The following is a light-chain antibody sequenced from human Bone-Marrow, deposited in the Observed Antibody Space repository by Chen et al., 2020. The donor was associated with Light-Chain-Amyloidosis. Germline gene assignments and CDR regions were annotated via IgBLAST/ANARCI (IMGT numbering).Light chain of an antibody. Sequence: SYELTQPPSVSVSPGQTARITCSGDDLPTKYAYWYQQKPGQAPVLVIHRETERPSGISERFSGSSSGTTATLTISGVQAEDEADEHCQSADSSGTYEGRFGGGTKLTVL. CDR1: DLPTKY. J-gene: IGLJ2*01. V-gene: IGLV3-25*03. CDR2: RET. CDR3: QSADSSGTYEGR.